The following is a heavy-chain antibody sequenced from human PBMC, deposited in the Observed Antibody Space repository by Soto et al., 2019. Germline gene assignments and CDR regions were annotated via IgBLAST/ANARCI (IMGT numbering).Heavy chain of an antibody. CDR1: GFTFSSYS. D-gene: IGHD2-2*01. Sequence: GGSLRLSCAACGFTFSSYSINWVRQAPGKGLEWVSSISSSSIYIYYADSVKGRFTISRENAKNSLYLQMNSLRADDTAVYYCARDAYHGSDKWFDPWGQGTLVTVSS. CDR2: ISSSSIYI. CDR3: ARDAYHGSDKWFDP. J-gene: IGHJ5*02. V-gene: IGHV3-21*01.